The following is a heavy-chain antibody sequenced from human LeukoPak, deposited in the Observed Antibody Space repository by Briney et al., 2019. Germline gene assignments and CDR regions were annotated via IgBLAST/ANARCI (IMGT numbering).Heavy chain of an antibody. V-gene: IGHV3-30*04. D-gene: IGHD3-3*01. J-gene: IGHJ4*02. CDR1: GFTFSSYA. CDR2: IRYDGSNK. Sequence: GRSLRLSCAASGFTFSSYAMHWVRQAPGKGLEWVAFIRYDGSNKYYADSVKGRFTISRDNSKNTLYLQMNSLRAEDTAVYYCAREGLAYYDFWSGYVHYFDYWGQGTLLTVSS. CDR3: AREGLAYYDFWSGYVHYFDY.